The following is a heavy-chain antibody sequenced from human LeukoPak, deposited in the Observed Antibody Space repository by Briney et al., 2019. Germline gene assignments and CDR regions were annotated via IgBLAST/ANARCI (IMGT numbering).Heavy chain of an antibody. V-gene: IGHV3-21*01. J-gene: IGHJ4*02. CDR2: ISSSSSYI. Sequence: GGSLRLSCAAPGFTFISYSISWVRQAPGKGLEWVSSISSSSSYIYYADSVKGRFTISRDNAKTSLYLQMNSLRAEDTAVYYCARDLSAARGPWGQGTLVTVSS. CDR1: GFTFISYS. CDR3: ARDLSAARGP. D-gene: IGHD6-6*01.